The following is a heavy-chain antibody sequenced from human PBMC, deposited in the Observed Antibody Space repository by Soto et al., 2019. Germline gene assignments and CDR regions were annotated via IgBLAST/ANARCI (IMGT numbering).Heavy chain of an antibody. CDR1: GGSISRSGYH. D-gene: IGHD6-13*01. CDR2: IYYSART. CDR3: ARDAGSGTAARTSWLDP. Sequence: PSETLSLTCTVSGGSISRSGYHWGWIRQPPGKGLEWIGYIYYSARTYYTPPLKSRVTLLLDTSKNQSSLKLSSVTAADTAVYYCARDAGSGTAARTSWLDPWGQGTLF. V-gene: IGHV4-30-4*08. J-gene: IGHJ5*02.